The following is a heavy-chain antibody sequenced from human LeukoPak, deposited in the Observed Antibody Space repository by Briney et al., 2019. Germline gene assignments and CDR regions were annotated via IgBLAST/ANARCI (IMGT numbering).Heavy chain of an antibody. J-gene: IGHJ5*02. CDR1: GGSISSGGYS. CDR2: IYHSGST. D-gene: IGHD2-2*02. Sequence: NPSETLSLTCAVSGGSISSGGYSWSWIRQPPGKGLEWIGYIYHSGSTYYNPSLKSRVTISVDRSKNQFSLELSSVTAADTAVYYCARGAGDQLLYGWFDPWGQGTLVTVSS. V-gene: IGHV4-30-2*01. CDR3: ARGAGDQLLYGWFDP.